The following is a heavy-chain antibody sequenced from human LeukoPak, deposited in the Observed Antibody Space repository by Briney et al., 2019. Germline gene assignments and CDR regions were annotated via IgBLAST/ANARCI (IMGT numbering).Heavy chain of an antibody. D-gene: IGHD3-16*02. Sequence: GGSLRLSCAASGLTFSSYAMSWVRQAPGKGLEWVSAISGSGGSTYYADSVKGRFTISRDNAKNSLYLQMNSLRAEDTAVYYCARDYRFSDPKSGLASDHWGQGTLVTVSS. V-gene: IGHV3-23*01. J-gene: IGHJ4*02. CDR3: ARDYRFSDPKSGLASDH. CDR2: ISGSGGST. CDR1: GLTFSSYA.